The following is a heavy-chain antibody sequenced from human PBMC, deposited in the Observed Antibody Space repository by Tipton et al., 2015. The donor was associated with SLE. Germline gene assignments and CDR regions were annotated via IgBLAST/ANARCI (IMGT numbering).Heavy chain of an antibody. V-gene: IGHV4-4*08. CDR2: IYHSGNT. D-gene: IGHD7-27*01. Sequence: TLSLTCTVSGGSISNYSWSWIRQPPGKGLEWIGSIYHSGNTYSNPSLKSRVTISVDTSKNQFSLKMGSVTAADTAVYYCARDTLGGLDYWGQGTLVTVSS. CDR3: ARDTLGGLDY. CDR1: GGSISNYS. J-gene: IGHJ4*02.